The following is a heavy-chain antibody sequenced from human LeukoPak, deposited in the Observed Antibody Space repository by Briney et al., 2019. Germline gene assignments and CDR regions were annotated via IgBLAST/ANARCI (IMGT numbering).Heavy chain of an antibody. CDR1: CGSISNYY. V-gene: IGHV4-59*01. Sequence: PSETLSLTCTLSCGSISNYYWNWIRQPPRKGLGWVGYIYYSGTTNYNPSLKSRVSMSVDTSKNQFSLKLISVTAADAAVYYCAREPFEVGFDYWGQGTLVTVSS. D-gene: IGHD3-3*01. CDR2: IYYSGTT. CDR3: AREPFEVGFDY. J-gene: IGHJ4*02.